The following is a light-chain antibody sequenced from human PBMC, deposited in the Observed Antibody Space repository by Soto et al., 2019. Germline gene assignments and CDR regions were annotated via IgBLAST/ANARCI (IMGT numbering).Light chain of an antibody. CDR3: QQYNNWPQT. J-gene: IGKJ1*01. CDR2: AAS. V-gene: IGKV3D-15*01. Sequence: EIVLTQSPGTLSLSPGERSTLSCRASQSVDSKYLAWYQQKPGQSPRILIFAASSRATGIPDRFSGSGSGTEFTLTVSSLQSEDFAGYYCQQYNNWPQTFGQGTKVDI. CDR1: QSVDSKY.